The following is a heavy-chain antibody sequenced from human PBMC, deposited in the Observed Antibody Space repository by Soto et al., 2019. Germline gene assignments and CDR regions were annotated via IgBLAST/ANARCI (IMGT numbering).Heavy chain of an antibody. D-gene: IGHD5-12*01. V-gene: IGHV4-61*01. CDR1: GGSVSSGSYY. CDR2: TYYSGST. J-gene: IGHJ4*02. Sequence: QVQLQESGPGLVKPSETLSLTCTVSGGSVSSGSYYWGWIRQPPGKGLEWIGCTYYSGSTNYNPSLKSRVARSVDTSKNQFSLKLSSVTAADTAVYYCARGRWLRLFDYWGQGTLVTVSS. CDR3: ARGRWLRLFDY.